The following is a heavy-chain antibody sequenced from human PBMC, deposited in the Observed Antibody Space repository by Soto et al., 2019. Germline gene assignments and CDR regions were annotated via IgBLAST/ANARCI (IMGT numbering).Heavy chain of an antibody. Sequence: QVQLVQSGAEVKKPGSSVKVSCKASGGTFSSYTISWVRQAPGQGLEWMGRIIPILGIANYAQKFQGRVTITEDKATSTAYMDMSSLRTEDTAVYYCARDTGYCSGGSCYGAFDIWGQGTMVTVSS. CDR2: IIPILGIA. D-gene: IGHD2-15*01. J-gene: IGHJ3*02. V-gene: IGHV1-69*08. CDR3: ARDTGYCSGGSCYGAFDI. CDR1: GGTFSSYT.